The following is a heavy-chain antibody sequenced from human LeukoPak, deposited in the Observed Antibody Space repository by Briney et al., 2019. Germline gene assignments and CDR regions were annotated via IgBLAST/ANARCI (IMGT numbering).Heavy chain of an antibody. D-gene: IGHD6-19*01. CDR1: GYTFTDYY. CDR3: ARAHDRQWLEGHYFDY. CDR2: MSPDSGGT. J-gene: IGHJ4*02. V-gene: IGHV1-2*02. Sequence: GASVKVSCKASGYTFTDYYIHWVRQAPGQGLEWMGWMSPDSGGTSYAQKFQGRVTMTRDTSISTAYMELSRLTSDDTAVYYCARAHDRQWLEGHYFDYWGQGTLVTVSS.